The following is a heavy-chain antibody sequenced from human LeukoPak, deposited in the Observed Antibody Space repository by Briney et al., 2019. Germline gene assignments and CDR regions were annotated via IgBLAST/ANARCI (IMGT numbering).Heavy chain of an antibody. CDR2: IYYTGST. J-gene: IGHJ5*02. D-gene: IGHD1-26*01. CDR1: GGSISSHY. CDR3: ALSAGDWFDP. Sequence: SETLSLTCTVSGGSISSHYWSWIRQPPGKGLEWIGNIYYTGSTNYNPSLQRRVTISVDTSKNQFSLKVSSVTAAETAVYYCALSAGDWFDPWGQGTLVTVSS. V-gene: IGHV4-59*11.